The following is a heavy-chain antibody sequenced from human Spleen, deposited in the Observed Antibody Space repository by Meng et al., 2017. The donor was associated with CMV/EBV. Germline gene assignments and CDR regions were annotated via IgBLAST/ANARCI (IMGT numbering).Heavy chain of an antibody. Sequence: YAISWVRQYPGQGLEWMGGIIPIFGTANYAQKFQGRVTITTDESTSTAYMELSSLRSEDTAVYYCARGGGETYCSGGSCYRPYNWFDPWGQGTLVTVSS. CDR2: IIPIFGTA. CDR3: ARGGGETYCSGGSCYRPYNWFDP. V-gene: IGHV1-69*05. D-gene: IGHD2-15*01. J-gene: IGHJ5*02. CDR1: YA.